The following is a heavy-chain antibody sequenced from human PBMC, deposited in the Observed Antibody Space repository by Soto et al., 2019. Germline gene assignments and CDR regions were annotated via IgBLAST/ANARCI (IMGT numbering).Heavy chain of an antibody. J-gene: IGHJ1*01. D-gene: IGHD6-13*01. Sequence: QVQLVESGGGVVQPGRSLRLSCAASGFTFSSYGMHWVRQAPGKGLEWVAVISYDGSNKYYADSVKGRFTISRDNSKNTPYLQMNSLRAEDTAVYYCAKDRGIAAGQYFQHWGQGTLVTVSS. V-gene: IGHV3-30*18. CDR2: ISYDGSNK. CDR1: GFTFSSYG. CDR3: AKDRGIAAGQYFQH.